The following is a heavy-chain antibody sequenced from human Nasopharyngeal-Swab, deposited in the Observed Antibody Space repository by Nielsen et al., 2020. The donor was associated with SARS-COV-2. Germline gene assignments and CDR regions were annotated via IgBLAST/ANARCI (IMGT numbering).Heavy chain of an antibody. Sequence: WVRQAPGQGLERMGGIIPIFGTANYAQKFQGRVTITADTSTSTAYMELSSLRSEGTAVYYCASPYCSSTSCRLSYYYGMDVWGQGTTVTVSS. D-gene: IGHD2-2*01. CDR2: IIPIFGTA. J-gene: IGHJ6*02. CDR3: ASPYCSSTSCRLSYYYGMDV. V-gene: IGHV1-69*06.